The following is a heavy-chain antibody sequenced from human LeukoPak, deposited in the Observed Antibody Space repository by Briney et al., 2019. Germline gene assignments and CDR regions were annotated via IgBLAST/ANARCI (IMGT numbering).Heavy chain of an antibody. J-gene: IGHJ4*02. CDR1: GFSFSDYY. V-gene: IGHV3-11*04. D-gene: IGHD3-16*01. CDR3: SRFGSGWGSFDF. CDR2: TSSRGDIR. Sequence: GGSLRLSCAASGFSFSDYYMSWIRQAPGKGLEWVSYTSSRGDIRYYADSVKGRFTISRDNAKNLLYLQMNSLRAEDTAVYYCSRFGSGWGSFDFWGQGTLVTVSP.